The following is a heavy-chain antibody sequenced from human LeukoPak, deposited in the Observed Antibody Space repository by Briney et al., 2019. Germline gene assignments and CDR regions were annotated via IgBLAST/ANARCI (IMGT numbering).Heavy chain of an antibody. CDR1: GFTFRSYG. Sequence: GGSLRLSCAASGFTFRSYGMHWVRQAPGKGLEGVAFIRYDGSNKYYADSVKGRFTIPRDNSKNTLYLQMNSLRAEETAVYYCARGPLGLWSLNWLDPWGQGTRFTVSS. CDR2: IRYDGSNK. CDR3: ARGPLGLWSLNWLDP. V-gene: IGHV3-30*02. D-gene: IGHD5-18*01. J-gene: IGHJ5*02.